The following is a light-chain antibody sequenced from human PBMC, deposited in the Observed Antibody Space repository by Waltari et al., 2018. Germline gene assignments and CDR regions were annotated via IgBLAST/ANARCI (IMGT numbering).Light chain of an antibody. CDR1: NNDIGAHNL. CDR2: EVS. CDR3: SSYATRYMVL. Sequence: QSALTQPASVSGSVGQSISISCPGSNNDIGAHNLVSWYQQYPGTPPKLVIYEVSNRPSGVSNRFSASKSGTTASLTISGLQAEDEAEYFCSSYATRYMVLFGGGTRVTVL. J-gene: IGLJ2*01. V-gene: IGLV2-14*01.